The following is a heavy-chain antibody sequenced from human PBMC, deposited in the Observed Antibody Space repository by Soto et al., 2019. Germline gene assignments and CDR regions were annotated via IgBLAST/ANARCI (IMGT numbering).Heavy chain of an antibody. CDR3: VRDSIAASGFDS. CDR2: IIPLFGTT. CDR1: GGPFSSYT. V-gene: IGHV1-69*12. J-gene: IGHJ4*02. Sequence: QVQLVQSGAEVKKPGSSVKVSCKVSGGPFSSYTLSWVRQAPGQGPEWMGEIIPLFGTTNHVQGFQDRLTIAADVSTNTAYMELSSLRSDDTALYYCVRDSIAASGFDSWGQGTLVTVS. D-gene: IGHD6-13*01.